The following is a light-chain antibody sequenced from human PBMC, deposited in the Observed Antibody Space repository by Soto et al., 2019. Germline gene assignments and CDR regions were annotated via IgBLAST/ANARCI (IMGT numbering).Light chain of an antibody. Sequence: MKQSPSAVSASVGDRVTITCRASQRISTYLNWYQQKPGKPPKLLIYGASTLQSGIPSRLSGSASGTETTLISSLLQPDDATTYCSHLPGYYLLPFGGGTKVDIK. V-gene: IGKV1-39*01. J-gene: IGKJ4*01. CDR2: GAS. CDR3: HLPGYYLLP. CDR1: QRISTY.